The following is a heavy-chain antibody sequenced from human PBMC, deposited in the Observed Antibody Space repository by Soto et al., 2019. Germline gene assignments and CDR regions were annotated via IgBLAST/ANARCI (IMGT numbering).Heavy chain of an antibody. CDR1: GFTFSSYA. CDR2: IGVSGAGT. CDR3: ALRKTGSYFDY. Sequence: PGGSLRLSCAASGFTFSSYAMSWVRQAPGKGLEWVSGIGVSGAGTYYADSAKGRFIISRDNSKNTLHLQMSSLRAEDTAVYYCALRKTGSYFDYWGQGTLVTVS. D-gene: IGHD1-26*01. V-gene: IGHV3-23*01. J-gene: IGHJ4*02.